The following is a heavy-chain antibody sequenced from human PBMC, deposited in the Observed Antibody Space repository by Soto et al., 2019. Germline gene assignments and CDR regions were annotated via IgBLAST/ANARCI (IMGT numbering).Heavy chain of an antibody. Sequence: PLEPLSHTCSVSGGSISSGAYCWSCIRQPPVRGLEWIGHIYYSGITYYNPSLNSRVVISIDTSRNQFSLTLSSLTAADGAVYFCARGVTVFGLVSRFWFDPWGQGTVVTVS. CDR2: IYYSGIT. CDR3: ARGVTVFGLVSRFWFDP. V-gene: IGHV4-30-4*08. J-gene: IGHJ5*02. D-gene: IGHD3-3*01. CDR1: GGSISSGAYC.